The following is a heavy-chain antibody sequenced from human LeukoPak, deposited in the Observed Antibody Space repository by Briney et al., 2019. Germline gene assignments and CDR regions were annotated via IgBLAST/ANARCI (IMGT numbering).Heavy chain of an antibody. D-gene: IGHD2-15*01. CDR2: IYYSGST. CDR1: GGSISSGGYY. J-gene: IGHJ6*02. Sequence: PSQTLSLTCTVSGGSISSGGYYWSWIRQHPGKGLEWIGYIYYSGSTYYNPSLKSRVTISVDTSKNQFSLKLSSVTAADTAVYYCARGVVVVAAGYYYYYGMDVWGQGTTVTVSS. CDR3: ARGVVVVAAGYYYYYGMDV. V-gene: IGHV4-31*03.